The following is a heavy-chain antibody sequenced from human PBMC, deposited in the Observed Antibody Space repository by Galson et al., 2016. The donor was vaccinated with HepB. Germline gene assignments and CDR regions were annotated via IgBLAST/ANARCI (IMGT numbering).Heavy chain of an antibody. CDR2: IKQDGSET. CDR3: ARGWTHYGSGRYYPEYFQY. J-gene: IGHJ1*01. D-gene: IGHD3-10*01. Sequence: SLRLSCAASGFTFSSFWMSWVRQAPGKGLEWVANIKQDGSETHYVDSVKGRFTISRDTAKNSLYLQMSNLRADDTAVYYCARGWTHYGSGRYYPEYFQYWGQGTPAIVSS. V-gene: IGHV3-7*01. CDR1: GFTFSSFW.